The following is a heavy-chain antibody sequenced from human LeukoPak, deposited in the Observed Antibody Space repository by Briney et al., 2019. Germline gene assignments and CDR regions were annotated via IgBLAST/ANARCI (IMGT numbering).Heavy chain of an antibody. CDR1: GFTFSSYA. V-gene: IGHV3-23*01. Sequence: PGGSLRLSCAASGFTFSSYAMSWVRQAPGKGLEWVSAISGSGGSTYYADSVKGRFTISRDNSKNTLYLQMNSLRAEDTAVYYCAKDSYAYYYDSSGLFDYWGQGTLVTVSS. CDR3: AKDSYAYYYDSSGLFDY. CDR2: ISGSGGST. J-gene: IGHJ4*02. D-gene: IGHD3-22*01.